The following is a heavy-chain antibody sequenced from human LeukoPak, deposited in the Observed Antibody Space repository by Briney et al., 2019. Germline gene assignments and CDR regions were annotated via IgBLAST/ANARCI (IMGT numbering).Heavy chain of an antibody. CDR1: GASISPYY. V-gene: IGHV4-4*07. D-gene: IGHD3-10*01. J-gene: IGHJ4*02. Sequence: PSETLSLTCTVSGASISPYYWTWIRQPAGKGLEWIGHIHTSGSTNYNPSLKSRVTMSLDTSKNQLSLKLNSVTAADTAVYYCAKEGMIRGVIDYWGQGALVTVSS. CDR2: IHTSGST. CDR3: AKEGMIRGVIDY.